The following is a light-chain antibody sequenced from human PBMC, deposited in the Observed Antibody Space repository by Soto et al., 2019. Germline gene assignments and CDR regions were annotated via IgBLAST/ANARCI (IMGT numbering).Light chain of an antibody. CDR3: QQYVSIPLT. V-gene: IGKV3-20*01. J-gene: IGKJ4*01. CDR2: AAS. Sequence: EIVLTQSPGTLSLSPGERATLSCRASRSVGAYLAWYQQSPGLAPRLLIYAASSRATGIPDRFSGSGSGTDFTLTISRLEPEDSAAYYCQQYVSIPLTFGGGTKVDIK. CDR1: RSVGAY.